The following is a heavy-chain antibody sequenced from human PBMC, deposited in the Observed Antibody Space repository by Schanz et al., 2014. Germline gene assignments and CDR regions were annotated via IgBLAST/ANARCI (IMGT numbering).Heavy chain of an antibody. V-gene: IGHV1-46*01. CDR3: ARDVGYDIVLLPTAQGGMDV. J-gene: IGHJ6*02. Sequence: QVQLVQSGSELKKPGASVKVSCKASGYTFTTYYMHWVRQAPGQGLEWMGIINPSGGSTTYAQKFQGRVTMTRDTSTSTVYMELSSLRSEDTAVYYCARDVGYDIVLLPTAQGGMDVWGQGTTVTVSS. CDR2: INPSGGST. CDR1: GYTFTTYY. D-gene: IGHD2-2*01.